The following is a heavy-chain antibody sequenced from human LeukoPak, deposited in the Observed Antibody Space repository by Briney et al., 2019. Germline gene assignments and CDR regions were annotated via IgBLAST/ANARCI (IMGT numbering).Heavy chain of an antibody. Sequence: ASVKVSCKASGFTFTSSAVQWVRQARGQRLEWIGWIVVGSGNTNYAQKFQERVTITRDMSTSTAYMELSSLRSEDTAVYYCAADLHYYDSGSFGPTLYYFDYWGQGTLVTVSS. D-gene: IGHD3-10*01. CDR2: IVVGSGNT. CDR1: GFTFTSSA. V-gene: IGHV1-58*01. J-gene: IGHJ4*02. CDR3: AADLHYYDSGSFGPTLYYFDY.